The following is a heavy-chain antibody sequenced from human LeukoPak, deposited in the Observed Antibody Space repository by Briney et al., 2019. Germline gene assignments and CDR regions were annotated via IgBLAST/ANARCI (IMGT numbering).Heavy chain of an antibody. Sequence: ASVKVSCKASGYTFTGYYMHWVRQAPGLGLEWMGWTNPNSGGTNDAQKFQGRGTMTRDTSISTAYMELSRLRSDDTAVYYCARGGIVAPIGAFDIWGQGTMVTVSS. V-gene: IGHV1-2*02. CDR1: GYTFTGYY. J-gene: IGHJ3*02. CDR3: ARGGIVAPIGAFDI. CDR2: TNPNSGGT. D-gene: IGHD5-12*01.